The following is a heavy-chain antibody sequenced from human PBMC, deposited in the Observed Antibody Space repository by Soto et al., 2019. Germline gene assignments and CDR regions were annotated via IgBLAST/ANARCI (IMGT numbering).Heavy chain of an antibody. CDR3: ARGVAAAGTDWFDP. Sequence: QVQLVQSGAEVKKPGASVKVSCKASGYTFTSDDINWVRQATGQGLEWMGWMNPYSGDTGYAQKFLGRVTMTRDTSISTAYMELSSLSSEDTAVYYCARGVAAAGTDWFDPWGQGTLVTVSS. CDR1: GYTFTSDD. CDR2: MNPYSGDT. J-gene: IGHJ5*02. D-gene: IGHD6-13*01. V-gene: IGHV1-8*01.